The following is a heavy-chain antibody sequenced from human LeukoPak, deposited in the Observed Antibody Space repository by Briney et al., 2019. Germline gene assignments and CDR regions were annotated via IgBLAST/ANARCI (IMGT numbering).Heavy chain of an antibody. CDR2: INHSGST. D-gene: IGHD3-9*01. V-gene: IGHV4-34*01. CDR1: GGSFSGYY. J-gene: IGHJ4*02. Sequence: SETLSLTCAVYGGSFSGYYWSWIRQPPGKGLEWIGEINHSGSTNYNPSLKSRVTISVDTSKNQFSLKLSSVTAADTAVYYCARGSLVDDTLTGYGRPFDYWGQGTLVTVSS. CDR3: ARGSLVDDTLTGYGRPFDY.